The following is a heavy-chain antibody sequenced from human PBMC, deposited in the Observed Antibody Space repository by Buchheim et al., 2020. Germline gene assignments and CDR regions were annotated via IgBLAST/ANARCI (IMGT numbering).Heavy chain of an antibody. CDR1: GFTFSSYW. D-gene: IGHD1-26*01. Sequence: EVQLVESGGGLVQPGGSLRLSCAASGFTFSSYWMSWVRLAPGKGLEWVAKIRQDGGERYYVDSVKGRFTISRDNAKNSLYLQMTSLRVEDTAVYYCARGRLVGATRSYYYGMDVWGQGTT. V-gene: IGHV3-7*01. CDR3: ARGRLVGATRSYYYGMDV. CDR2: IRQDGGER. J-gene: IGHJ6*02.